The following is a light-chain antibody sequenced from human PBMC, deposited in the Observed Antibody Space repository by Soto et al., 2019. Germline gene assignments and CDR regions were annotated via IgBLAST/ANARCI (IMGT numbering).Light chain of an antibody. CDR2: GPS. CDR3: QQGYSSPAT. J-gene: IGKJ5*01. Sequence: DIQMTQSPSVLAASVGDIVTFTCRASQSIGKHLNWYQQKPGKAPKFLIYGPSTLQSGAPSRFTGSGSGTDFALTVNSLQAEDFATYYCQQGYSSPATVCQGTRLE. CDR1: QSIGKH. V-gene: IGKV1-39*01.